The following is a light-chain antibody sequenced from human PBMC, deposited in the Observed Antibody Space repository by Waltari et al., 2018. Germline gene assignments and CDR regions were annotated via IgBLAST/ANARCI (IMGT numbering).Light chain of an antibody. V-gene: IGKV1-39*01. J-gene: IGKJ2*01. Sequence: DIQMTQSPSSLSASVGDRVTITCRASRSINIYLNWYQQKVGKAPKLLIYAASTLQSGVPSRFSGSGSGTDFTLTISSLQPEDCATYYCQQHYDAPPYTSGQGTKLEIK. CDR1: RSINIY. CDR2: AAS. CDR3: QQHYDAPPYT.